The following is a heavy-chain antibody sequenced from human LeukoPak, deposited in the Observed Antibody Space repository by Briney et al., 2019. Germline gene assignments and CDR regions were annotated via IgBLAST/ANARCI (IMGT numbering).Heavy chain of an antibody. CDR3: ARRGSGYTEPIDY. Sequence: GGSLRLSCAGSGFTLSSYSMDWVRQAPGKGLEWVSSISSSSSYIYYADSVKGRFTISRDNAKNSLYLQMNSLRAEDTAVYYCARRGSGYTEPIDYWGQGTLVTVSS. J-gene: IGHJ4*02. CDR2: ISSSSSYI. V-gene: IGHV3-21*01. D-gene: IGHD5-12*01. CDR1: GFTLSSYS.